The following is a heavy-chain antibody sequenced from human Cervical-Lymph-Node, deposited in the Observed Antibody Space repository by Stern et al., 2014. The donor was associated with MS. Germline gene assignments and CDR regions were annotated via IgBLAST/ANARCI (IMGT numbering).Heavy chain of an antibody. CDR3: AREVAGHRLGMMDV. D-gene: IGHD6-19*01. V-gene: IGHV1-46*01. CDR2: INPSAGST. CDR1: GNTFTRYY. Sequence: QVQLVQSGAEVKKPWASVKVSCKASGNTFTRYYIHWVRQAPGQGLEWMKIINPSAGSTSYAQKFQGRVTMTRDTSTSTVYMELSSLRSEDTAVYYCAREVAGHRLGMMDVWGQGTTVTVSS. J-gene: IGHJ6*02.